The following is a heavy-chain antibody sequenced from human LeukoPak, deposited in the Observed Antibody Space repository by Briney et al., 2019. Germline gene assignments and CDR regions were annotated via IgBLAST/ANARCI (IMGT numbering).Heavy chain of an antibody. V-gene: IGHV3-21*01. D-gene: IGHD6-6*01. CDR2: IGSGSNNI. CDR1: GFTFSHHN. CDR3: ARYSSSDY. Sequence: PGGSLRLSCVASGFTFSHHNINWVRQAPGKGLEWVSSIGSGSNNIYYADSVKGRFTISRDNAKNSVYLQMNSKRAGETAVYHCARYSSSDYWGKGNLVTVS. J-gene: IGHJ4*02.